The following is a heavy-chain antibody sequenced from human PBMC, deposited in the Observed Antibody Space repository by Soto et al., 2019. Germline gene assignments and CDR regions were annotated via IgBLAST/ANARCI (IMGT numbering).Heavy chain of an antibody. CDR2: IHPNTGRT. Sequence: QVQLVQSGAEVKNLGASVKVSCKASGYSFTTYYIHWVRQAPGQGLEWMGFIHPNTGRTKYAQKFQGRVTMTSDTSIKTAYMELNRLTSDDAAMYYCARVEGSASSAGDWGQGALVTVS. V-gene: IGHV1-2*02. CDR3: ARVEGSASSAGD. D-gene: IGHD6-6*01. J-gene: IGHJ4*02. CDR1: GYSFTTYY.